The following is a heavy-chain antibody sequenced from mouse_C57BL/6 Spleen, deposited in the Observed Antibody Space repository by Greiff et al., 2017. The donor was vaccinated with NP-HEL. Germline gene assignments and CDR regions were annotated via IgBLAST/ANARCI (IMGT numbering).Heavy chain of an antibody. D-gene: IGHD1-1*01. CDR3: ARGITTVVAWYFDV. CDR2: IWTGGGT. V-gene: IGHV2-9-1*01. CDR1: GFSLTSYA. Sequence: VQLVESGPGLVAPSQSLSITCTVSGFSLTSYAISWVRQPPGKGLEWLGVIWTGGGTNYNSALKSRLSISKDNSKSQVFLKMNSLQTDDTARYYCARGITTVVAWYFDVWGTGTTVTVSS. J-gene: IGHJ1*03.